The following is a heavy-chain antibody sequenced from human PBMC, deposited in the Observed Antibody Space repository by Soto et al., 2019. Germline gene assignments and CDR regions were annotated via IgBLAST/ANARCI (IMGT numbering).Heavy chain of an antibody. V-gene: IGHV3-30*18. CDR3: AKDVSSGYYRYFDY. D-gene: IGHD3-22*01. CDR1: GFTLISYG. Sequence: GGSLRVSCAASGFTLISYGMHWVRQAPGKGLEWVAVISYDRSNKYYADSVKGRFTISRDNSKNTLYLQMNSLRAEDTAVYYCAKDVSSGYYRYFDYWGQGTLVTVSS. J-gene: IGHJ4*02. CDR2: ISYDRSNK.